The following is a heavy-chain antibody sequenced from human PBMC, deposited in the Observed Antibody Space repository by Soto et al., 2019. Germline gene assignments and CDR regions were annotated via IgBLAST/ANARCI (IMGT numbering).Heavy chain of an antibody. D-gene: IGHD6-19*01. V-gene: IGHV4-59*01. CDR2: IYYSGST. J-gene: IGHJ4*02. CDR3: ARRTYSSGWYDYYFDY. CDR1: GGSISSYY. Sequence: QVQLQESGPGLVKPSETLSLTCTVSGGSISSYYWSWIRQPPGQGLEWIGYIYYSGSTNYNPSLKSRVTISVDTSKNQFSLKLSSVTAADTAVYYCARRTYSSGWYDYYFDYWGQGTLVTVCS.